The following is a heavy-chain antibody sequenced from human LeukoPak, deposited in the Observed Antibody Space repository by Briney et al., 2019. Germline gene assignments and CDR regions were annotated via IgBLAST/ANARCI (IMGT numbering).Heavy chain of an antibody. Sequence: GGSLRLSCAASGFTFSSYAMHWVRQAPGKGLEWVAVISYDGSNKYYADSVKGRFTISRDNSKNTLYLQMNSLRAEDTAVYYCARASYYSFAEYFQHWGQGTLVTVSS. CDR2: ISYDGSNK. V-gene: IGHV3-30*04. CDR3: ARASYYSFAEYFQH. J-gene: IGHJ1*01. D-gene: IGHD3-22*01. CDR1: GFTFSSYA.